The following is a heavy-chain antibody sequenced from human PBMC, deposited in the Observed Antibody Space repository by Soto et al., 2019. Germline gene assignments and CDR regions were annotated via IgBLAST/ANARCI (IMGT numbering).Heavy chain of an antibody. Sequence: GGSLRLSCAASGFTFSSYAMHWVRQAPGKGLEWVAVISYDGSNKYYADSVKGRFTISRDNSKNTLYLQMNSLRAEDTAVYYCARPLWRNDYNWGYFDLWGRGTLVTVS. V-gene: IGHV3-30-3*01. J-gene: IGHJ2*01. D-gene: IGHD4-4*01. CDR2: ISYDGSNK. CDR3: ARPLWRNDYNWGYFDL. CDR1: GFTFSSYA.